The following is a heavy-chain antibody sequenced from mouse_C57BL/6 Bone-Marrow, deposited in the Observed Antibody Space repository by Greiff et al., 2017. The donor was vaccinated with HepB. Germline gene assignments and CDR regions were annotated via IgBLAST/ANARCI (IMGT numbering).Heavy chain of an antibody. CDR2: ISDGGSYT. CDR3: ATRGSSPDY. CDR1: GFTFSSYA. V-gene: IGHV5-4*01. D-gene: IGHD1-1*01. Sequence: EVQLVESGGGLVKPGGSLKLSCAASGFTFSSYAMSWVRQTPEKRLEWVATISDGGSYTYYPDNVKGRFTISRDNAKNNLYLQMSHLKSEDTAMYYCATRGSSPDYWGQGTTLTVSS. J-gene: IGHJ2*01.